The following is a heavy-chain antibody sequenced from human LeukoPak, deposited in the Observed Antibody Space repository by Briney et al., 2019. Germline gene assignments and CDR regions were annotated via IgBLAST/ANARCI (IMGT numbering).Heavy chain of an antibody. Sequence: PSETLSLTCAVYGGSFSGYYWSWIRQPPGKGLEWIGEINHSGSTNYNPSLESRVTISVDTSRNQFSLKLSSVTAADTAVYYCARHRRYFALDYWGQGTLVTVSS. D-gene: IGHD3-9*01. V-gene: IGHV4-34*01. CDR2: INHSGST. CDR3: ARHRRYFALDY. J-gene: IGHJ4*02. CDR1: GGSFSGYY.